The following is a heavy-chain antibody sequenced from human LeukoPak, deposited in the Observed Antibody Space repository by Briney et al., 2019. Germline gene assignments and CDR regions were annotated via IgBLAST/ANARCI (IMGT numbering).Heavy chain of an antibody. CDR2: INSDASST. V-gene: IGHV3-74*01. J-gene: IGHJ4*02. Sequence: GGSLRLSCAASGFTFSRYWIHWVRQAPGKGLVWVSRINSDASSTSYADSVKGRFTISRDNAKSTLYLQMNSLRAENTAVYYCAVSGDGHNYFDYWGQGTLVTVSS. CDR3: AVSGDGHNYFDY. D-gene: IGHD5-24*01. CDR1: GFTFSRYW.